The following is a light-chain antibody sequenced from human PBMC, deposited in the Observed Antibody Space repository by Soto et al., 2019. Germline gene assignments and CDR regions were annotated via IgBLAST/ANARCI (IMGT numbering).Light chain of an antibody. J-gene: IGKJ2*01. CDR2: AAS. CDR1: QTISTY. V-gene: IGKV1-39*01. Sequence: DIKMTQSPSALSASVGDRVTITCRASQTISTYLNWYQQKPGKAPKLLIYAASTLQSGGPSRFSGSGSGTDSTLTISSLQPEDFATYYGRQSFGIPYTFGQGTRPVIK. CDR3: RQSFGIPYT.